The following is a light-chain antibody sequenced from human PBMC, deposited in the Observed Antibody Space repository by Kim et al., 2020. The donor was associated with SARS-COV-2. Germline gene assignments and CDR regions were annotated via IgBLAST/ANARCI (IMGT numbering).Light chain of an antibody. Sequence: LSPGERATLSCRASQSVSSHLAWYQQKPGQAPRLLIYDASNRATGIPARFSGSGSGTDFTLTISSLEPEDFAVYYCQQRSNWRFTFGPGTKVDIK. V-gene: IGKV3-11*01. J-gene: IGKJ3*01. CDR2: DAS. CDR3: QQRSNWRFT. CDR1: QSVSSH.